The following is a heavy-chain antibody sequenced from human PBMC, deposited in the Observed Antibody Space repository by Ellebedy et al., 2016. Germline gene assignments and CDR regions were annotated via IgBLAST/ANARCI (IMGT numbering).Heavy chain of an antibody. Sequence: ASVKVSCKASGYTFTSYAMHWVRQAPGQRLEWMGWINAGTGNTKYSQRFQGRVTITRDTSASTAYMELSSLRLEDTAVYYCARGNSAFDIWGQGTMVTVSS. V-gene: IGHV1-3*01. CDR1: GYTFTSYA. CDR3: ARGNSAFDI. J-gene: IGHJ3*02. CDR2: INAGTGNT.